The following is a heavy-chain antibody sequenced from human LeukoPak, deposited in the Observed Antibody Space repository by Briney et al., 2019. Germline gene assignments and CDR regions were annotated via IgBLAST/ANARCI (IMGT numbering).Heavy chain of an antibody. J-gene: IGHJ1*01. CDR3: AGEEDLRELRGGREFCQY. D-gene: IGHD3-10*01. Sequence: PGRPLRLSCGASGFTFSFYGMHWVRQAPGKGLEWVAVVWYDGSKKYYADSVKGRFTISRDNSKNTVYLQMNSLRVEDTAVYYCAGEEDLRELRGGREFCQYWGQGTLVTVSS. V-gene: IGHV3-33*01. CDR1: GFTFSFYG. CDR2: VWYDGSKK.